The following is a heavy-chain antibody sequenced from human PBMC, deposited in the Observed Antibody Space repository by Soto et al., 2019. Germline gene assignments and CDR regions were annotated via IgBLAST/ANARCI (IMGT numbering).Heavy chain of an antibody. CDR1: GGSISSGGYY. J-gene: IGHJ1*01. D-gene: IGHD2-15*01. CDR2: IYYSGST. Sequence: TLSLTCTVSGGSISSGGYYWSWIRQHPGKGLEWIGYIYYSGSTYYNPSLKSRVTISVDTSKNQFSLKLSSVTAADTAVYYCETHEAVVVGLGFQHWGQGTLGTVS. V-gene: IGHV4-31*03. CDR3: ETHEAVVVGLGFQH.